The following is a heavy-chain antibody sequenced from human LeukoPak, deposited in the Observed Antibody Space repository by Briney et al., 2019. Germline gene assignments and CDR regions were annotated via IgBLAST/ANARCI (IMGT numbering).Heavy chain of an antibody. Sequence: SVKVSCKASGGTFSSYAISWVRQAPGQGLEWMGGIIPIFGTANYAQKFQGRVTITADESTSTAYMELSSLRSEDTAVYYCARGVVRATTGAYSFDYWGRGTLVTVSS. D-gene: IGHD1-26*01. CDR3: ARGVVRATTGAYSFDY. CDR1: GGTFSSYA. CDR2: IIPIFGTA. J-gene: IGHJ4*02. V-gene: IGHV1-69*13.